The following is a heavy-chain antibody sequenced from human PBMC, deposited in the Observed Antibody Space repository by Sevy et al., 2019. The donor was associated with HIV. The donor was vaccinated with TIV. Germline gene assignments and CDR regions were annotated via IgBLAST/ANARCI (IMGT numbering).Heavy chain of an antibody. J-gene: IGHJ6*02. V-gene: IGHV3-7*03. CDR3: ARERGGIVVVPAARPYYYYGMDV. D-gene: IGHD2-2*01. CDR1: GFTFSSYW. Sequence: GGSLRLSCAASGFTFSSYWMSWVRQAPGKGLEWVANIKQDGSEKYYVDSVKGRFTIYRDNAKNSLYLQMNSLRAEDTAVYYSARERGGIVVVPAARPYYYYGMDVWGQGTTVTVSS. CDR2: IKQDGSEK.